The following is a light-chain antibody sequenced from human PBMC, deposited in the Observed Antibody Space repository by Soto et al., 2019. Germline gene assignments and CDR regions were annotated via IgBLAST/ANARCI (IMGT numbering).Light chain of an antibody. J-gene: IGLJ3*02. CDR1: NSNIGGNT. Sequence: QSAVTQPPSASGTPGQRVTISCSGSNSNIGGNTVIWYQQLPGTAPTLLIYSNHKRPSGVPDRISGSKSGTSASLAISGLQSEDEADYYCAAWDDSMSAWVFGGGTKVTVL. V-gene: IGLV1-44*01. CDR2: SNH. CDR3: AAWDDSMSAWV.